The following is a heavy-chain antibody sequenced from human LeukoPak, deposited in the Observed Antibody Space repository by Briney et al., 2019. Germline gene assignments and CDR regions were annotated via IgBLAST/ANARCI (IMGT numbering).Heavy chain of an antibody. J-gene: IGHJ4*02. CDR2: INTNTGNP. CDR3: VTRDGVSSGFFNLDY. V-gene: IGHV7-4-1*02. CDR1: GYTFTHYA. D-gene: IGHD3-22*01. Sequence: ASVKVTCKASGYTFTHYAMNWVRQAPGQGLEWMGWINTNTGNPTYAQGFTGRFVFSLDTSVSTAYLQISSLKAEDTAVYYCVTRDGVSSGFFNLDYWGQGTLVTVSS.